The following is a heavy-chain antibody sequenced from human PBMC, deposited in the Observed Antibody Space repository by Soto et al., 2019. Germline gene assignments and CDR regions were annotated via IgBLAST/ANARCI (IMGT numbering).Heavy chain of an antibody. CDR3: AREGVHNYTEYYFDY. J-gene: IGHJ4*02. V-gene: IGHV3-21*06. CDR1: GFAFSYYP. Sequence: GGSLRLSCAASGFAFSYYPLHWVRRAPGKGLEWVSSISGVRDYIRYADSVKGRFAISRDNAKTSLYLQMNSLTAEDTAVYYCAREGVHNYTEYYFDYWGQGTLVTVSS. D-gene: IGHD3-10*01. CDR2: ISGVRDYI.